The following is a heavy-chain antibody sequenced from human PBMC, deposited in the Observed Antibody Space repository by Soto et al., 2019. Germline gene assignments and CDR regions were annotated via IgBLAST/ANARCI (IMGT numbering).Heavy chain of an antibody. CDR2: ISSSSSYI. D-gene: IGHD5-12*01. J-gene: IGHJ3*02. V-gene: IGHV3-21*01. CDR1: GFTFSSYS. Sequence: EVQLVESGGGLGKPGGSLRLSCAASGFTFSSYSMNWVRQAPGKGLEWVSSISSSSSYIYYADSVKGRFTISRDNAKNSLYLQMNSLRAEDTAVDYCAGIIVATIVSAFDIWGQGTMVTVSS. CDR3: AGIIVATIVSAFDI.